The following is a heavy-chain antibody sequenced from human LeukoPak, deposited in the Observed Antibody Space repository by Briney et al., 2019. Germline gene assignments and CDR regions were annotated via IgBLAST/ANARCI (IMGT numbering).Heavy chain of an antibody. D-gene: IGHD4-23*01. Sequence: SETLSLTCTVSGGSISGTNSYWGWIRQPPGKGLEWIGSIYYSGSTYYNPSLESRVTISVDTSKNQFSLKLSSVTAADAAVYYCASLGDYGGTPFDYWGQGTLVTVSS. CDR2: IYYSGST. V-gene: IGHV4-39*01. J-gene: IGHJ4*02. CDR1: GGSISGTNSY. CDR3: ASLGDYGGTPFDY.